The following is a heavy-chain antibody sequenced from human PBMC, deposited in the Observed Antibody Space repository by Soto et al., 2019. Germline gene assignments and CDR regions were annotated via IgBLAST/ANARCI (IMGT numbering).Heavy chain of an antibody. Sequence: QVQLVESGGGVVQPGRSLRLSCAVSGFTFSSYGMHWVRQAPGKGLEWVAVIWYDGSNKYYADSVKGRFTISRDNSKNTLYLQMNSLRAEDTAVYYCARDRVATRGPYYYYGMDVWGQGTTVTVSS. V-gene: IGHV3-33*01. CDR2: IWYDGSNK. J-gene: IGHJ6*02. D-gene: IGHD5-12*01. CDR1: GFTFSSYG. CDR3: ARDRVATRGPYYYYGMDV.